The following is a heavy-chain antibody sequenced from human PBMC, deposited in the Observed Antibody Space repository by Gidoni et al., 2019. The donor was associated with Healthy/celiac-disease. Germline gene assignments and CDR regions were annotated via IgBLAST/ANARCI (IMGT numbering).Heavy chain of an antibody. CDR2: IHPSGGST. J-gene: IGHJ4*02. CDR1: GYTVTSYY. Sequence: QVQLVQSGAEVKKPGASGKVSCKAAGYTVTSYYMHWVRQAPGQGLEGMGIIHPSGGSTSYAQKFQGRVTMPRAPSTSTVYMELSSLRSEDTAVYYCARDPEGPLPDYWGQGTLVTVSS. V-gene: IGHV1-46*01. CDR3: ARDPEGPLPDY.